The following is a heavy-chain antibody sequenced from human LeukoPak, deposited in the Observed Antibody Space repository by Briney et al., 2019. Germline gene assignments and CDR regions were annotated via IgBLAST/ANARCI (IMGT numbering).Heavy chain of an antibody. V-gene: IGHV3-23*01. CDR1: GFTVSSIH. CDR2: ITDSGRKT. J-gene: IGHJ4*02. D-gene: IGHD4-17*01. CDR3: AKITKATTPNY. Sequence: GGSLRLSCAASGFTVSSIHMVWVRQAPGKGLEWVSGITDSGRKTYYADSVKGRFSISRDNSKNTVYLQMSDLRAEDTAVYYCAKITKATTPNYWGQGTLVTVSS.